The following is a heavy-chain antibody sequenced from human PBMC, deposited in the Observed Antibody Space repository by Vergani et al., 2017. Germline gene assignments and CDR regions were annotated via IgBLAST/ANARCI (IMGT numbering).Heavy chain of an antibody. CDR3: ARSTGSSSWYQYIYYFDY. Sequence: QVQLQESGPGLVKPSETLSLTCTVSGGSISSCYWSWIRQPPGKGLEWIGYIYYSGSTNYNPSLKSRVTISVDTSKNQFSLKLSSVTAADTAVYYCARSTGSSSWYQYIYYFDYWGQGTLVTVSS. V-gene: IGHV4-59*08. J-gene: IGHJ4*02. CDR2: IYYSGST. D-gene: IGHD6-13*01. CDR1: GGSISSCY.